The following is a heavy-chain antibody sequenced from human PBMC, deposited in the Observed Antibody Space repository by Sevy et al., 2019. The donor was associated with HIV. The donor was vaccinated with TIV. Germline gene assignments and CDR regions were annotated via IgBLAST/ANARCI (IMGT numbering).Heavy chain of an antibody. CDR3: ARRIRYDSSGYGFYFDH. D-gene: IGHD3-22*01. V-gene: IGHV3-20*01. Sequence: GGSLRLSCAASGYTFDDYGMTWVRQAPGKGLEWVSGIHWNGGNTGYADSVKGRFTISRDNAKNSLYLQMNSLRAEDTALYHCARRIRYDSSGYGFYFDHWCQGTLVTVSS. J-gene: IGHJ4*02. CDR1: GYTFDDYG. CDR2: IHWNGGNT.